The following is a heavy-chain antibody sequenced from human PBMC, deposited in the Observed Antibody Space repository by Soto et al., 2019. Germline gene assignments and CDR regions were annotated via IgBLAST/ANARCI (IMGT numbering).Heavy chain of an antibody. J-gene: IGHJ6*02. CDR3: ARRGYGPGFPYYYGMDV. V-gene: IGHV4-59*01. CDR1: GDSISRYY. D-gene: IGHD3-10*01. CDR2: IYYSGST. Sequence: SETLSLTCTVSGDSISRYYWHWIRQPPGKGLEWIGYIYYSGSTNYNPSLKSRVTMSVDTPKNQFSLKLSSVTAADTAVYYCARRGYGPGFPYYYGMDVWGQGTTVTVSS.